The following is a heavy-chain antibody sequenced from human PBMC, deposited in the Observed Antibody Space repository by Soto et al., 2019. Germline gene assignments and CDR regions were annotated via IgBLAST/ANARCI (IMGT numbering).Heavy chain of an antibody. J-gene: IGHJ6*02. CDR3: ATHGATTMARGAMKHYYYVMDV. CDR1: GGIFSSFT. Sequence: QVQLVQSGAEAGKPGSSVKVSCRASGGIFSSFTISWVRQAPGQGLEWLGGIIPIFDTPTYAQNFQGRVTIPADKSTNTVYMELSSLRSEDTAVYYCATHGATTMARGAMKHYYYVMDVWGQWTTVTVSS. CDR2: IIPIFDTP. V-gene: IGHV1-69*06. D-gene: IGHD3-10*01.